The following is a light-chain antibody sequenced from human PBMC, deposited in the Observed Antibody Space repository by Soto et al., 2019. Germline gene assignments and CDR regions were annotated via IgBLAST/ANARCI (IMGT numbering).Light chain of an antibody. CDR1: SSDVGGYNY. Sequence: QSALTQPRSASGSPGQSITFSCTGTSSDVGGYNYVSWYQQHPAKAPKLIIFDVSKRPSGVPNRFSGSKSGNTASLTISGLRAEDEADYYCCSYVGRNTYVFGTGTKVTVL. CDR3: CSYVGRNTYV. V-gene: IGLV2-11*01. J-gene: IGLJ1*01. CDR2: DVS.